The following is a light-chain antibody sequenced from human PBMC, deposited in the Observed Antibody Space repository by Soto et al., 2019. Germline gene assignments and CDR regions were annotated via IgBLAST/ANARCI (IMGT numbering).Light chain of an antibody. CDR3: QQAFSAEWT. Sequence: SQMTQSPSSLSASVGCRFSITCRASQSIGTFLNWYQQKPGEAPNLLIHTSFTLYSGVPSRFSGTGYGTDFNLTISSLQTEDFATYFCQQAFSAEWTFGQGTKVDIK. J-gene: IGKJ1*01. CDR1: QSIGTF. V-gene: IGKV1-39*01. CDR2: TSF.